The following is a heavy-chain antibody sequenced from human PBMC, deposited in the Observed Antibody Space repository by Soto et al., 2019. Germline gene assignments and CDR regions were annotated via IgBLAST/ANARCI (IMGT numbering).Heavy chain of an antibody. V-gene: IGHV4-30-2*01. J-gene: IGHJ3*02. CDR3: ARVLTTWFEI. D-gene: IGHD3-10*01. CDR1: GGSISSGGYS. CDR2: IYHSGST. Sequence: SETLSLTCAVSGGSISSGGYSWSWIRQPPGKGLEWIGYIYHSGSTYYNPSLKSRVTISVDRSKNQFSLKLSSVTAADTAVYYCARVLTTWFEIWGQGTMVTVSS.